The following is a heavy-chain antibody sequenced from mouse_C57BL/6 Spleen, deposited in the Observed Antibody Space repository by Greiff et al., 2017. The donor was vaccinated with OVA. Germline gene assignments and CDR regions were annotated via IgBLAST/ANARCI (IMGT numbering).Heavy chain of an antibody. CDR2: INPNNGGT. CDR1: GYTFTDYY. Sequence: EVQLQQSGPELVKPGASVKISCKASGYTFTDYYMNWVKQSHGKSLEWIGDINPNNGGTSYNQKFKGKATLTVDKSSSTAYMELRSLTSEDSAVYYCARADVPFAYWGQGTLVTVSA. V-gene: IGHV1-26*01. J-gene: IGHJ3*01. CDR3: ARADVPFAY.